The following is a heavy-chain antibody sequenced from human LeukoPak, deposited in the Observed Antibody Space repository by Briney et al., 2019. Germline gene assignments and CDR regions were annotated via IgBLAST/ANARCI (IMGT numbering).Heavy chain of an antibody. V-gene: IGHV3-53*01. D-gene: IGHD2-2*02. Sequence: PGRSLSLSCAVSGFTVSIDYMTWVRQAPGRGLECVSVIYIDDKAYYADSAKGRFTISRDNSKNTLYLKMKSLRDEDTAVYFCGRDQLGGYYDSTRCHTSFYYWGQGTLVPVSS. CDR1: GFTVSIDY. CDR3: GRDQLGGYYDSTRCHTSFYY. CDR2: IYIDDKA. J-gene: IGHJ4*02.